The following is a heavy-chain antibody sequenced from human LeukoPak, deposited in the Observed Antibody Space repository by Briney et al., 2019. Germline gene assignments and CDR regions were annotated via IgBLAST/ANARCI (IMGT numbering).Heavy chain of an antibody. Sequence: SETLSLTCTVSGYSISSGYYWGWIRQSPGKGLEWIGSIYHSGSTYYNPSLKSRVTISLDTSKNQFSLKLSSVTAADTAVYYCARDRAVGAIIDYWGQGTLVTVSS. J-gene: IGHJ4*02. D-gene: IGHD1-26*01. V-gene: IGHV4-38-2*02. CDR1: GYSISSGYY. CDR3: ARDRAVGAIIDY. CDR2: IYHSGST.